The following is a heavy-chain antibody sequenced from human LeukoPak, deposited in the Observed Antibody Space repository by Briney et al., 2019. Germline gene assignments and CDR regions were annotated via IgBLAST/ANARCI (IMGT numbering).Heavy chain of an antibody. CDR3: ARGFSGSYGAFDI. CDR1: GFIFSDHY. CDR2: IYSGGGT. V-gene: IGHV3-66*01. J-gene: IGHJ3*02. D-gene: IGHD1-26*01. Sequence: PGGSLRLSCGASGFIFSDHYMNRVRQAPGKGLEWVSLIYSGGGTYYTDSVKDRFTISRDTSKNTLHLQMNSLRAEDTALYYCARGFSGSYGAFDIWGQGTVVTVSS.